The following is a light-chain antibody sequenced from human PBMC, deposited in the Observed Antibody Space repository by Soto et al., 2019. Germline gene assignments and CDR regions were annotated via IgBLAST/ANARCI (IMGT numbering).Light chain of an antibody. V-gene: IGKV3-15*01. CDR3: QQYHYWWT. CDR2: DAS. Sequence: EIVMTQSPATLSVSPGETATLSCRASQSISSHLAWYQQKPGQAPRLLMHDASARATGIPARFSASGSGTEFTLTISSLQSEDFAVYYCQQYHYWWTFGRGTKVEIK. J-gene: IGKJ1*01. CDR1: QSISSH.